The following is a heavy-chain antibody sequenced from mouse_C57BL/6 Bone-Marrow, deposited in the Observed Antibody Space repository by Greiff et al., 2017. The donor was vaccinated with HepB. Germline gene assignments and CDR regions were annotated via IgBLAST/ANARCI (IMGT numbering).Heavy chain of an antibody. CDR1: GYTFTSYW. CDR3: ARSAFNWDGFDY. Sequence: VQLQQPGAELVRPGTSVKLSCKASGYTFTSYWMHWVKQRPGQGLEWIGVIDPSDSYTNYNQKFKGKATLTVDTSSSTAYMQLSSLTSEDSAVYYCARSAFNWDGFDYWGQGTTLTVSS. CDR2: IDPSDSYT. J-gene: IGHJ2*01. D-gene: IGHD4-1*01. V-gene: IGHV1-59*01.